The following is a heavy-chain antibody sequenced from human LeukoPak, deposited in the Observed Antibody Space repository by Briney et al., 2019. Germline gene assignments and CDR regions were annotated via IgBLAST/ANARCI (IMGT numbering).Heavy chain of an antibody. CDR1: GYTLTELS. CDR2: FDPEDGET. CDR3: ATGFSWWQDGGQSFAEY. D-gene: IGHD4-23*01. J-gene: IGHJ4*02. Sequence: ASVKVSCKVSGYTLTELSMHWVRQAPGKGLEWMGGFDPEDGETIYAQKFQGRVTMTEDTSTDTAYMELSSLRSEDTAVYYCATGFSWWQDGGQSFAEYWGQGTLVTVSS. V-gene: IGHV1-24*01.